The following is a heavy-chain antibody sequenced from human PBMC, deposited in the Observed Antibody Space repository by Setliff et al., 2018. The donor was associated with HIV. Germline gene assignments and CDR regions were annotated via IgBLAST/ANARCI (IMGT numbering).Heavy chain of an antibody. V-gene: IGHV1-69-2*01. Sequence: ASVKVSCKASGYTFTDYYMHWVQQAPGKGLEWMGRVDPKNGKTLYAENLRGRITITAATSTDTAYMELGSLRSEDTAIYYCATLDYYGSATYNLALHYWGQGTLVTVSS. J-gene: IGHJ4*02. D-gene: IGHD3-10*01. CDR1: GYTFTDYY. CDR3: ATLDYYGSATYNLALHY. CDR2: VDPKNGKT.